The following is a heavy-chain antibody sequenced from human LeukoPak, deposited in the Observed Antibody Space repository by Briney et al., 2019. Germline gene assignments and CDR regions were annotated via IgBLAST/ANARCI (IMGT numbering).Heavy chain of an antibody. CDR3: ARDGGSGNPGADY. CDR2: IKPDGSEK. D-gene: IGHD2-15*01. J-gene: IGHJ4*02. V-gene: IGHV3-7*01. CDR1: GFTFGSYL. Sequence: GGSLRLSRAASGFTFGSYLMSWVRQAPGKGLEWVANIKPDGSEKYYVDSVKGRFTISRDNAENSLYLQMNCLRAEDTAVYYCARDGGSGNPGADYWGQGTLVTVSS.